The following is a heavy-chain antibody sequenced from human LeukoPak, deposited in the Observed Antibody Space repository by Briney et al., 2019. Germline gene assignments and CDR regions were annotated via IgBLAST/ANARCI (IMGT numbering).Heavy chain of an antibody. D-gene: IGHD6-13*01. CDR2: INWNGGST. V-gene: IGHV3-20*04. CDR3: ARVEADYYYYYMDV. Sequence: GGSLRLSCAASGFTFDDFGMSWVRQAPGKGLEWVSGINWNGGSTGYADSVKGRFTISRDNAKNSLYLQMNSLRAEDTALYYCARVEADYYYYYMDVWGKGVTVTVSS. CDR1: GFTFDDFG. J-gene: IGHJ6*03.